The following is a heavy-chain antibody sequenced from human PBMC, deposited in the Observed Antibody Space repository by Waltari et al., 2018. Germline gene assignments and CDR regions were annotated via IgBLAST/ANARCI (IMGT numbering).Heavy chain of an antibody. J-gene: IGHJ3*02. CDR1: RYSFITYD. D-gene: IGHD4-4*01. CDR3: ARGSSVTIWRAPFDI. Sequence: QVQLVQSGAEVKKPGASVKVSCKASRYSFITYDINWVRQATGQGLEWIGWMNTNNGNTGYAQKFRGRVTITRDTSISTVYMELSSLRSEDTAVYYCARGSSVTIWRAPFDIWGQGTLVTVSS. CDR2: MNTNNGNT. V-gene: IGHV1-8*03.